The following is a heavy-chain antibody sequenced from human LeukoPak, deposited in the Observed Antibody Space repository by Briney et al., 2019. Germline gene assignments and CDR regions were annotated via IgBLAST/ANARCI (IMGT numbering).Heavy chain of an antibody. D-gene: IGHD3-22*01. CDR1: GFTFSSYE. CDR3: ARGTYYYDSSGYLFG. J-gene: IGHJ4*02. CDR2: ISSSGSTI. V-gene: IGHV3-48*03. Sequence: GGCLRLYCVASGFTFSSYEMNWVRQAPGKGLEWDSYISSSGSTIYYADSVKGRFTISRDNAKNSLYLQMNSLRAEDTAVYYCARGTYYYDSSGYLFGWGQGTLVTVSS.